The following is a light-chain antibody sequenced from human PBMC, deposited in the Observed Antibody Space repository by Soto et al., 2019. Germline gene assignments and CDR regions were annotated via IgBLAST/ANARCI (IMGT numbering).Light chain of an antibody. CDR3: SLYTSSSTYV. Sequence: QSALTQPPSMSGSPGQSVTISCTGTSSDVGSYNRVSWYQQPPGTAPKLMIYEVSNRPSGVPDRFSGSKSGNTASLTISGLQAEDEADYYCSLYTSSSTYVFGTGTKLTVL. CDR2: EVS. CDR1: SSDVGSYNR. V-gene: IGLV2-18*01. J-gene: IGLJ1*01.